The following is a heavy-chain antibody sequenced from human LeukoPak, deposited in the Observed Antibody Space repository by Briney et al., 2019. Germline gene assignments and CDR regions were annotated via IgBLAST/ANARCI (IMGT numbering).Heavy chain of an antibody. V-gene: IGHV3-23*01. CDR3: ARVRYNRSFDY. J-gene: IGHJ4*02. CDR2: SGGGGRT. D-gene: IGHD5-24*01. Sequence: GGSLRLSCVASGFMLNKYGMSWVRQAPGKGLEWVSVSGGGGRTYYGDSVKGRFTISRGNSKNTLYLQMNSLRAEDTAVYYCARVRYNRSFDYWGQGTLVIVSS. CDR1: GFMLNKYG.